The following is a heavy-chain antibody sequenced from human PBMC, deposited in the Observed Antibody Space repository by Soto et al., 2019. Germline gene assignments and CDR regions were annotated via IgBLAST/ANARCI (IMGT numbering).Heavy chain of an antibody. CDR2: ISGSGGST. Sequence: GGSLRLSCAASGFTCSSYAMSWVRQAPGKGLEWVSAISGSGGSTYYADSVKGRFTISRDNSKNTLYLQMNSLRAEDTAVYYCAKGPYDSSGYYFSNYFEYWGQGTLVTVSS. CDR3: AKGPYDSSGYYFSNYFEY. D-gene: IGHD3-22*01. V-gene: IGHV3-23*01. CDR1: GFTCSSYA. J-gene: IGHJ4*02.